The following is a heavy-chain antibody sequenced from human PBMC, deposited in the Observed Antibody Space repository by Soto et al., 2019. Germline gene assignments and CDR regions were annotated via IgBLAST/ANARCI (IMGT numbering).Heavy chain of an antibody. V-gene: IGHV3-23*01. CDR3: ARRIIAATGPAYDY. D-gene: IGHD6-13*01. J-gene: IGHJ4*02. CDR1: GFGFGSHI. Sequence: PGGSLRLSCVASGFGFGSHIMTWVRQAPGKGLEWVSSITGSGATTFYPGSVKGLFTISRDNSKYTLYLQVNSLRAEDTAIYYWARRIIAATGPAYDYWGQGTLVTVSS. CDR2: ITGSGATT.